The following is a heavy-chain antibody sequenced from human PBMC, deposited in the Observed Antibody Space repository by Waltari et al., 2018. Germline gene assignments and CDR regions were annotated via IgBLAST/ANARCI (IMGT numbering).Heavy chain of an antibody. CDR2: IWYDGSNK. D-gene: IGHD3-3*01. CDR1: GFTFTNHG. J-gene: IGHJ3*02. Sequence: QVQLVESGGGVVQSGRSLRLSCVGSGFTFTNHGMNWVRQAPGKGLEWGAGIWYDGSNKNYVDSVKGRFTISRDNSKNTMYLEMNRLRAEDTAVYFCARGDGGSGLGASDIWGQGTMVTVSS. V-gene: IGHV3-33*01. CDR3: ARGDGGSGLGASDI.